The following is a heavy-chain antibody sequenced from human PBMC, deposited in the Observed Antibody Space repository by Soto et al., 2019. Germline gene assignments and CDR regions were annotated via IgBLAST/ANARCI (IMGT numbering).Heavy chain of an antibody. V-gene: IGHV4-59*02. CDR1: GDSVTSHY. D-gene: IGHD3-22*01. Sequence: SETLSLTCSFSGDSVTSHYLTWIRQSPEKGLEWIGYMYYSGSSHYNPSLKSRVTISVDTSKNQFSLKLSSVTAADTAVYYCARKNYDSSGYYYAFDIWGQGTMVTVSS. J-gene: IGHJ3*02. CDR2: MYYSGSS. CDR3: ARKNYDSSGYYYAFDI.